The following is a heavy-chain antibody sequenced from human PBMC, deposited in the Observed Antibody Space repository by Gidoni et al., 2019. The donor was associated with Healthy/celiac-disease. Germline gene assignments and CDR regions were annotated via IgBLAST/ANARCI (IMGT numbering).Heavy chain of an antibody. CDR2: IRSKAYGGTT. V-gene: IGHV3-49*03. CDR3: TRDSIYYDSSGYAAL. CDR1: GFTFGDYA. D-gene: IGHD3-22*01. J-gene: IGHJ4*02. Sequence: VQPGRSLRLSCTASGFTFGDYAMSWFRQAPGKGLEWVGFIRSKAYGGTTEYAASVKGRFTISRDDSKSIAYLQMNSLKTEDTDVYYCTRDSIYYDSSGYAALWGQGTLVTVSS.